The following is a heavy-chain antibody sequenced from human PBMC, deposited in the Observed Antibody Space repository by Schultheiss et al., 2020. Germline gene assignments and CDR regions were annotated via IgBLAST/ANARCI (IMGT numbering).Heavy chain of an antibody. J-gene: IGHJ4*02. CDR2: IFSGGGT. CDR3: AKYSSGWYADY. CDR1: GFTVSSNY. D-gene: IGHD6-19*01. V-gene: IGHV3-53*01. Sequence: GGSLRLSCAASGFTVSSNYITWVRQAPGKGLEWVSVIFSGGGTYYAESVKGRFTVSRDNSKNTVFLQMNSLRAEDTAVYYCAKYSSGWYADYWGQGTLVTVSS.